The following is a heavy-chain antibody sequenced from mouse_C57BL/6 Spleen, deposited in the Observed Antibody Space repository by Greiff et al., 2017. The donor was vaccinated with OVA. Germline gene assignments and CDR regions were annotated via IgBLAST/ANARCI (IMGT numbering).Heavy chain of an antibody. D-gene: IGHD2-1*01. CDR3: ARGGYGNYEWLDY. V-gene: IGHV5-16*01. Sequence: EVKVVESEGGLVQPGSSMKLSCTASGFTFSDYYMAWVRQVPEKGLEWVANINYDGSSTYYLDSLKSRFIISRDNAKNILYLQMSSLKSEYTATYYCARGGYGNYEWLDYWGQGTTLTVSS. CDR1: GFTFSDYY. J-gene: IGHJ2*01. CDR2: INYDGSST.